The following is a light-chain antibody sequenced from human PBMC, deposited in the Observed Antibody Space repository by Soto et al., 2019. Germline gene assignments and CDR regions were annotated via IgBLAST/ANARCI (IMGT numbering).Light chain of an antibody. CDR2: GAS. CDR1: QSVSSN. Sequence: EIVMKQSPATLSVSPGGRATLSCRASQSVSSNLAWYQQKPGQAPRLLIHGASTRATGIPARFSGNGSWTEFTRTISSLQSEEFAVYYCQQYNNWPPGITFGQGTRLEIK. V-gene: IGKV3-15*01. J-gene: IGKJ5*01. CDR3: QQYNNWPPGIT.